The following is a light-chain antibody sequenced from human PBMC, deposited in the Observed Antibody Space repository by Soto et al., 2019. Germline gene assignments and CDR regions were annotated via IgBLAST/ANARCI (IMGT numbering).Light chain of an antibody. CDR3: QQYYNTPSYT. Sequence: DIVMTQSPDSLAVSLGERATINCKSSQSVLYSSNNKNYLAWYQQKPGLPPKLLIYWASTRESGVPDRFSGSVSGTEFTLTISSLQAEDVAVYYCQQYYNTPSYTFGQGTKLEIK. CDR1: QSVLYSSNNKNY. CDR2: WAS. J-gene: IGKJ2*01. V-gene: IGKV4-1*01.